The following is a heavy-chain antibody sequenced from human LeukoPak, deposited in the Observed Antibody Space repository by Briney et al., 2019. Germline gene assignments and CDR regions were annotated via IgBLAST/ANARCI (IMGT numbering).Heavy chain of an antibody. J-gene: IGHJ4*02. CDR1: GYTFSDYY. V-gene: IGHV1-2*02. CDR3: ARHAAMVGYYFDY. D-gene: IGHD5-18*01. Sequence: ASVKVSCKASGYTFSDYYVHWVRQAPGQGLKWMGWINPSSGGTNYAQKFQGRVTMTRDTAISTAYMELSRLTSDDTAVYYCARHAAMVGYYFDYWGQGTLVTVSS. CDR2: INPSSGGT.